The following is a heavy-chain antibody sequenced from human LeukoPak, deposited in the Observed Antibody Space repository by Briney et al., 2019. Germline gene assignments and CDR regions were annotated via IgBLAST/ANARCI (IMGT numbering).Heavy chain of an antibody. D-gene: IGHD4-17*01. CDR3: AGVADRWRDYGGTLDY. Sequence: SETLSLTCTVSGGSISSYYWSWIRQPPGKGLEWIGYIYYSGSTNYNPSLKSRVTISVDTSKNQFSLKLSSVTAADTAVYYCAGVADRWRDYGGTLDYWGQGTLVTVSS. CDR1: GGSISSYY. J-gene: IGHJ4*02. CDR2: IYYSGST. V-gene: IGHV4-59*01.